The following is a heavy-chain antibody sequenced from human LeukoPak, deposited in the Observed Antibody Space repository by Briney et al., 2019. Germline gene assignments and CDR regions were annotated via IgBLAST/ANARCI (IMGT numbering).Heavy chain of an antibody. CDR2: INPNSGGT. CDR1: GYTFTGYY. V-gene: IGHV1-2*02. Sequence: GASVKVSCKASGYTFTGYYMHWVRQAPGQGLEWMGWINPNSGGTNYAQKFQGRVTMTRDTSISTAYMELSRLRSDDTAVYYCARVALCSSTSCPPPESDYWGQGTLVTVSS. CDR3: ARVALCSSTSCPPPESDY. J-gene: IGHJ4*02. D-gene: IGHD2-2*01.